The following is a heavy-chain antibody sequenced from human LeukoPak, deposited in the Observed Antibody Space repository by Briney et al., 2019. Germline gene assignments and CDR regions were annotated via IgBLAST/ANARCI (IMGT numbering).Heavy chain of an antibody. D-gene: IGHD3-22*01. CDR1: GFTFSSYA. V-gene: IGHV3-23*01. Sequence: GGSLRLSCAASGFTFSSYAMSWVRQATGKGLEWDSAISGSGGSTYYADSVKGRFTISRDNSKNTLYLQMNSLRAEDTAVYYCAPSSGYSTLIDYWGQGTLVTVSS. J-gene: IGHJ4*02. CDR3: APSSGYSTLIDY. CDR2: ISGSGGST.